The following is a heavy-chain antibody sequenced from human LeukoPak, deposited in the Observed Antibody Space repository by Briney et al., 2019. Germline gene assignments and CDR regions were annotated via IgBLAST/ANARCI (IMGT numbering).Heavy chain of an antibody. D-gene: IGHD3-10*01. V-gene: IGHV4-61*02. Sequence: PSETLSLTCTVSGGSVSSGSYYWSWIRQPAGKGLEWVGRIYTSGSTNYNPSLKSRITISLDTSKNQFSLNLSSVTAADTAVYYCARARITMVRGVIIGGYYFDYWGQGTLVTVSS. CDR1: GGSVSSGSYY. CDR2: IYTSGST. CDR3: ARARITMVRGVIIGGYYFDY. J-gene: IGHJ4*02.